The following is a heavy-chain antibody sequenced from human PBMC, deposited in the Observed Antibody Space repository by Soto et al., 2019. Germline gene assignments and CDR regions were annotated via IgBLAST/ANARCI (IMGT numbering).Heavy chain of an antibody. CDR3: ARVAPLLIAARQYDAFDI. CDR2: ISSSGSTI. J-gene: IGHJ3*02. D-gene: IGHD6-6*01. CDR1: GFTFSDYY. Sequence: GGSLRLSCAASGFTFSDYYMSWIRQAPGKGLEWVSYISSSGSTIYYADSVKGRFTISRDNAKNSLYLQMNSLRAEDTAVYYCARVAPLLIAARQYDAFDIWGQGTMVTVSS. V-gene: IGHV3-11*04.